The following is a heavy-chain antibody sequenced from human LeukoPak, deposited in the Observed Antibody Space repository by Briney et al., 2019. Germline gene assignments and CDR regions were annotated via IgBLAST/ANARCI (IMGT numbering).Heavy chain of an antibody. CDR2: IYYTGNI. CDR1: GGSISSSSYY. Sequence: SETLSLTCTVSGGSISSSSYYWGWIRQPPGKGLEWIGNIYYTGNIYYNPSLNSRVTVSVDTSKNQFSLQLESMTVADTAVYSCAREVDCSGGSCNFDYWGQGTLVTVSS. J-gene: IGHJ4*02. CDR3: AREVDCSGGSCNFDY. D-gene: IGHD2-15*01. V-gene: IGHV4-39*07.